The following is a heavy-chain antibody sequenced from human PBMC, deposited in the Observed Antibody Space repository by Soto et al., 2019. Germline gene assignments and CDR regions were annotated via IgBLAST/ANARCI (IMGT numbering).Heavy chain of an antibody. CDR1: GFTFSSYS. Sequence: PGGSLRLSCAASGFTFSSYSMNWVRQAPGKGLEWVSYISSSSSTIYYADSVKGRFTISRDNAKNSLYLQMNSLRDEDTAVYYCARDFNYYDSSYYYYGMDVWGQGTTVTVSS. V-gene: IGHV3-48*02. D-gene: IGHD3-22*01. CDR3: ARDFNYYDSSYYYYGMDV. J-gene: IGHJ6*02. CDR2: ISSSSSTI.